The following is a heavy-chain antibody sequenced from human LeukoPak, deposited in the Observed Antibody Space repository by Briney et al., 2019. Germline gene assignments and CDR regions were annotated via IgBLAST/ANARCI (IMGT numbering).Heavy chain of an antibody. CDR1: GGSFSGFF. CDR2: INHSGST. Sequence: SETLSLTCGVTGGSFSGFFWSWVRQTPGKGLEWIGEINHSGSTNYNPSLKSRVTLSVDTSKNQFSLTLKSATAADTGVYFCARRTSSPPDFSYQYYMDVWDKGATVTVSS. CDR3: ARRTSSPPDFSYQYYMDV. J-gene: IGHJ6*03. D-gene: IGHD2-2*01. V-gene: IGHV4-34*01.